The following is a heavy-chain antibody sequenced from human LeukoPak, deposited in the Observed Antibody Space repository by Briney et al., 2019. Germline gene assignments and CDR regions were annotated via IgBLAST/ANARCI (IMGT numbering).Heavy chain of an antibody. J-gene: IGHJ4*02. Sequence: GGSLRLSCAASGFTFSRYWMHWVRHAPGKGLVWVSRINSDGGSTTYADSEKGRFTISRDNAENTLYLQMNRLRVEDTAVYYCARDVGSGWYHFDNWGQGTLVTVSS. CDR2: INSDGGST. CDR3: ARDVGSGWYHFDN. D-gene: IGHD6-19*01. V-gene: IGHV3-74*01. CDR1: GFTFSRYW.